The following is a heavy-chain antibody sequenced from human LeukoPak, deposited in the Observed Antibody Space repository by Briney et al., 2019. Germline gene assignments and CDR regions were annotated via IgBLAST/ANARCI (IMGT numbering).Heavy chain of an antibody. J-gene: IGHJ5*02. CDR1: GFTFTNYW. D-gene: IGHD3-10*01. CDR2: INSDGSST. Sequence: GGSLRLSCAASGFTFTNYWMHWVRQAPGKGLVWVSRINSDGSSTNYADSVKGRFTISRDNAKNTLYLQINSLRAEDTAVYYCARTYYYGSGTHGGEINWFDPWGQGTLVTVSS. CDR3: ARTYYYGSGTHGGEINWFDP. V-gene: IGHV3-74*01.